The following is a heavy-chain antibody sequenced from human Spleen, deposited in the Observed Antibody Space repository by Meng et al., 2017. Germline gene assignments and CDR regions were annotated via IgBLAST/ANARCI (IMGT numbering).Heavy chain of an antibody. CDR2: IYYSGNT. D-gene: IGHD5-18*01. CDR1: SDSISPYF. J-gene: IGHJ4*02. Sequence: SETLSLTCTVSSDSISPYFWSWIRQPPGKGLEWLGYIYYSGNTNYNPSLKSRVTMSVDTSKNQFSLKLTSVTAADTAVYYCAKNTAMVDWGQGTLVTVSS. CDR3: AKNTAMVD. V-gene: IGHV4-59*01.